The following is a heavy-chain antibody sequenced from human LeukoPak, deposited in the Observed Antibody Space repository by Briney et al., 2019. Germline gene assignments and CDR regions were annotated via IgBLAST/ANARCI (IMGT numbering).Heavy chain of an antibody. Sequence: SQTLSLTCTVSGGSISRGSYYWSWIQQPAGKGLEWIGRIYTSGSTNYNPSLKSRVTISVDTSKNQFSLKLSSVTAADTAVYYCARASLIAVAGTVYMDVWGKGTTVTVSS. CDR3: ARASLIAVAGTVYMDV. D-gene: IGHD6-19*01. V-gene: IGHV4-61*02. CDR1: GGSISRGSYY. CDR2: IYTSGST. J-gene: IGHJ6*03.